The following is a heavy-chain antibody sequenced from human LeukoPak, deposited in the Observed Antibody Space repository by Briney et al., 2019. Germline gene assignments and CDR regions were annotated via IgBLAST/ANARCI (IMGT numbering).Heavy chain of an antibody. CDR1: GFTFSRYA. D-gene: IGHD3-3*01. J-gene: IGHJ4*02. CDR2: ISGSGGST. CDR3: AKDLRSTPRSGLDY. V-gene: IGHV3-23*01. Sequence: GGSLRLSCAASGFTFSRYAMRWVSQAPGKGLEWVSGISGSGGSTLYADSVKGRFTISRDNSKNTLYHQMNSLRAEDTAVYYCAKDLRSTPRSGLDYWGQGTLVTVSS.